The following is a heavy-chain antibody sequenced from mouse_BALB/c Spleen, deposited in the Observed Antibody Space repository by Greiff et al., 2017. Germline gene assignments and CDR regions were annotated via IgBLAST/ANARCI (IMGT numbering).Heavy chain of an antibody. V-gene: IGHV1-7*01. Sequence: VQLQQSGAELAKPGASVKMSCKASGYTFTSYWMHWVKQRPGQGLEWIGYINPSTGYTEYNQKFKDKATLTADKSSSTAYMQLSSLTSEDTAVYYCARGGTYHYAMDYWGQGTSVTVSS. CDR1: GYTFTSYW. D-gene: IGHD5-1*01. CDR2: INPSTGYT. J-gene: IGHJ4*01. CDR3: ARGGTYHYAMDY.